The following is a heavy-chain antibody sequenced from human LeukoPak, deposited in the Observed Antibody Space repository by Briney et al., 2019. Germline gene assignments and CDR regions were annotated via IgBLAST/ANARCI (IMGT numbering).Heavy chain of an antibody. CDR3: ARAATGIAVAGTYYFDY. J-gene: IGHJ4*02. CDR1: GFTFSSYA. Sequence: PGGSLRLSCAASGFTFSSYAMHWVRQAPGKGLEWVAVISYDGSNKYYADSVKGRFTISRDNSKNTLYLQMNSLRAEDTAVYYCARAATGIAVAGTYYFDYWGQGTLVTVSS. V-gene: IGHV3-30*04. D-gene: IGHD6-19*01. CDR2: ISYDGSNK.